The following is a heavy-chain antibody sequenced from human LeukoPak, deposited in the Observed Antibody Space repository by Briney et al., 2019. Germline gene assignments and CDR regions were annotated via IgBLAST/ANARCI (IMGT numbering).Heavy chain of an antibody. D-gene: IGHD4-23*01. CDR2: ISAYNANT. CDR3: ARAQYGGKSGSWSDL. CDR1: GYTFTTYS. Sequence: ASVKVSCKASGYTFTTYSISWLRQAPGEGLEWMGLISAYNANTNYAQKFHGRVTMTTDTSTTTAYMELRSLRSDDTAVYFCARAQYGGKSGSWSDLWGRGTLVTVSS. V-gene: IGHV1-18*01. J-gene: IGHJ2*01.